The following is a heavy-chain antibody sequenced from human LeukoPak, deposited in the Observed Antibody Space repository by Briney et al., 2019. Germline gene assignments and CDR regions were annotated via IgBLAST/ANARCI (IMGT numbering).Heavy chain of an antibody. CDR1: GFTFSSYA. Sequence: GGSLRLSCAASGFTFSSYAMSWVRQAPGKGLEWVSAISGSGGSTYYADSVKGRFTTSRDNSKNTLYLQMNSLKAEDPAVCYCXXVXXXQWLVIERHLNWFDPWGQGTLVTVSS. CDR2: ISGSGGST. V-gene: IGHV3-23*01. J-gene: IGHJ5*02. CDR3: XXVXXXQWLVIERHLNWFDP. D-gene: IGHD6-19*01.